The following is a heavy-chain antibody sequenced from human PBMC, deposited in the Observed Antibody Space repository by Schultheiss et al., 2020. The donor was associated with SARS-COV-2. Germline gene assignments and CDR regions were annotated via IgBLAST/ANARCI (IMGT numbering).Heavy chain of an antibody. J-gene: IGHJ2*01. Sequence: SETLSLTCAVYGGSFSGYHWNWIRQPPGKGLEWIGYIYYSGSTYYNPSLKSRVTISVDTSKNQFSLKLSSVTAADTAVYYCARDFRRSDFWSGNAHWYFDLWGRGTLVTVSS. D-gene: IGHD3-3*01. CDR3: ARDFRRSDFWSGNAHWYFDL. CDR2: IYYSGST. CDR1: GGSFSGYH. V-gene: IGHV4-34*01.